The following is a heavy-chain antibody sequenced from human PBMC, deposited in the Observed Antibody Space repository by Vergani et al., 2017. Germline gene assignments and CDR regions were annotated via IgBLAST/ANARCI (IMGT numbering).Heavy chain of an antibody. Sequence: EVQLLESGGGLVQPGGSLRLSCAASGFTFSSYAMSWVRQAPGKGLEWVSAISGSGGSTYYADTVKGRFTISRDNSKNTLYLQMNIRRGEDTAVYYCAKEGYCSGGSCYRTLDYWGQGTLVTVSS. D-gene: IGHD2-15*01. J-gene: IGHJ4*02. CDR1: GFTFSSYA. V-gene: IGHV3-23*01. CDR3: AKEGYCSGGSCYRTLDY. CDR2: ISGSGGST.